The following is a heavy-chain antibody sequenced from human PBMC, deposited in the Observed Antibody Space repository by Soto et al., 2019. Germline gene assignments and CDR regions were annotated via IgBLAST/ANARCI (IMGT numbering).Heavy chain of an antibody. CDR2: ISINSDYV. V-gene: IGHV3-21*06. Sequence: PGGSLRLSCAASGFTFTSYSMHWVRQAPGKGLEWVSAISINSDYVHYADSVQGRFFISRDNAKNSLFLQMNSLRDEDTAVYYCXRATPSPNASNRSPLDRWGPGTLVTVSS. CDR1: GFTFTSYS. D-gene: IGHD3-16*02. J-gene: IGHJ5*02. CDR3: XRATPSPNASNRSPLDR.